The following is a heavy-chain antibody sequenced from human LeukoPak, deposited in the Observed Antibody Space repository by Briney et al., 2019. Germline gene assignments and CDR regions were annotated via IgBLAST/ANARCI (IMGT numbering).Heavy chain of an antibody. CDR1: GGTFSSYA. D-gene: IGHD5-18*01. CDR2: IIPIFGTA. CDR3: ARRGIHSYGNYYYYGTDV. Sequence: SVKVSCKASGGTFSSYAISWVRQAPGQGLEWMGGIIPIFGTANYAQKFQGRVTITADESTSTAYMELSSLRSEDPAVYYCARRGIHSYGNYYYYGTDVWGQGTTVTVSS. V-gene: IGHV1-69*13. J-gene: IGHJ6*02.